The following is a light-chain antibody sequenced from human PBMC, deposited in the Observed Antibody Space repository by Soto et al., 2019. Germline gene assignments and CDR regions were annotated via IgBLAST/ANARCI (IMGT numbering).Light chain of an antibody. CDR2: GAS. J-gene: IGKJ5*01. Sequence: EIVLTQSPGTLSLSPGERATLSCRASQSVSSSYLAWYQQKPGQAPRLLIYGASSRATGIPDRFSGSGSGTDFTLTISRLEPEDFAVYYCQQRFNWQVTFGQGTRQE. CDR3: QQRFNWQVT. V-gene: IGKV3D-20*02. CDR1: QSVSSSY.